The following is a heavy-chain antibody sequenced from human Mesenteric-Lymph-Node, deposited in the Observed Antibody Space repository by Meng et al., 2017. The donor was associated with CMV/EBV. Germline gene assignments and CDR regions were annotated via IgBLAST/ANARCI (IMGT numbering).Heavy chain of an antibody. D-gene: IGHD3-10*01. CDR1: GYTFTSYG. V-gene: IGHV1-18*01. CDR3: ARDHIRVIWFGASGLDV. J-gene: IGHJ6*02. Sequence: ASVKVSCKASGYTFTSYGISWVRQAPGQGLEWMGWISAYNGNTNYAQKVQGRVTVTTDTSTSTSYMELRSLRVDDTAIYYCARDHIRVIWFGASGLDVWGQGTTVTVSS. CDR2: ISAYNGNT.